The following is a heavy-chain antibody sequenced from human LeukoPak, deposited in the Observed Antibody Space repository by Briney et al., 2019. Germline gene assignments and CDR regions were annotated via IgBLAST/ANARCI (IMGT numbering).Heavy chain of an antibody. D-gene: IGHD3-3*01. Sequence: SETLSLTCTVSGCSISSYYLSWIRQPPGKGLEWIGYIYYSGSTNYNPSLKSRVTISVDTSKNQFSLKLSSVTAADTAVYYCARSRWSWFDPWGQGTLVTVSS. J-gene: IGHJ5*02. CDR2: IYYSGST. V-gene: IGHV4-59*01. CDR1: GCSISSYY. CDR3: ARSRWSWFDP.